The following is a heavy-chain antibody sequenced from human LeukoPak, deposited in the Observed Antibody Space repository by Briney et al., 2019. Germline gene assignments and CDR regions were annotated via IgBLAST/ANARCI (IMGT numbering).Heavy chain of an antibody. CDR2: IKDGGIT. CDR1: SGSFSGYY. J-gene: IGHJ6*03. D-gene: IGHD5-12*01. CDR3: AATSGYRNYYYSYVDV. V-gene: IGHV4-34*01. Sequence: SETLSLTCAVYSGSFSGYYWSWIRLPPGKGLEWIGEIKDGGITNYNPSLRSRVTISVDTSKIQLSLKLSSATAADTAVYYCAATSGYRNYYYSYVDVWGQGTTVTVSS.